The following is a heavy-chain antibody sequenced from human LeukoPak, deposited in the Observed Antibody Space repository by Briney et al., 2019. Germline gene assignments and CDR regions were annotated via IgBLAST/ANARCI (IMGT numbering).Heavy chain of an antibody. CDR1: GFTFGSHA. Sequence: GGSLRLSREASGFTFGSHAMYWVRQAPGKGLEWVAGIFGSGGSPHYANSVKGRFTISRDNPRNTVYLQINSLRDDDTAVYYCGKTTVGYSSGQKPAWPVDFWGQGTLVTVSS. V-gene: IGHV3-23*01. D-gene: IGHD5-18*01. CDR2: IFGSGGSP. CDR3: GKTTVGYSSGQKPAWPVDF. J-gene: IGHJ4*02.